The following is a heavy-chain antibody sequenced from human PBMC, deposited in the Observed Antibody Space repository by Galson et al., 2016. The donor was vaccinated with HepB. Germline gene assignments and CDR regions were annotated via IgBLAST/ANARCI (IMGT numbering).Heavy chain of an antibody. CDR1: GFIFSSYG. CDR2: MSFDGTNK. D-gene: IGHD3-10*01. V-gene: IGHV3-30*18. J-gene: IGHJ6*02. CDR3: AKDLWADYDGSGRDTQKYGMDV. Sequence: LRLSCAASGFIFSSYGMHWVRQAPGKGLEWVSGMSFDGTNKYYAGSVKGRFTISGDKSKNTLYLQMNSLRAEDTAVYYCAKDLWADYDGSGRDTQKYGMDVWGQGTTVIVSS.